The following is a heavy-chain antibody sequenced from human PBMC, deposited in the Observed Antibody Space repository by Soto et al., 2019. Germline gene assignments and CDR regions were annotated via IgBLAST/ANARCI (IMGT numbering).Heavy chain of an antibody. Sequence: GASVKVSCKVSGYTLTELSMHWVRQAPGKGLEWMGGFDPEDGETIYAQKFQGRVTMTEDTSTDTAYMELSSLRSEDTAVYYCATERYCSSTSCPHTDYWGQGTLVTVSS. CDR3: ATERYCSSTSCPHTDY. CDR1: GYTLTELS. D-gene: IGHD2-2*01. CDR2: FDPEDGET. J-gene: IGHJ4*02. V-gene: IGHV1-24*01.